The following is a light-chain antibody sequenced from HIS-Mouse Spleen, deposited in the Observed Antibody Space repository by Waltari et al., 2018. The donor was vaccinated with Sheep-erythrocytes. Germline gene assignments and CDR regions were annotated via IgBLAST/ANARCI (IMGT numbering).Light chain of an antibody. CDR1: SSDVCGYNY. J-gene: IGLJ1*01. CDR2: DVS. CDR3: CSYAGSYNHV. V-gene: IGLV2-11*01. Sequence: QSALTQPRSVSGSPGQSVTISCTGTSSDVCGYNYVSWYQQHPAKAPKLMLYDVSKLPSGDPGRFSGSKAGNTASLTISGLQAEDEADYYCCSYAGSYNHVFATGTKVTVL.